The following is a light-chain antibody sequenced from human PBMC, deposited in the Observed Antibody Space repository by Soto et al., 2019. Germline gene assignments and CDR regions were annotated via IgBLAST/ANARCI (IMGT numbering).Light chain of an antibody. CDR3: QQRTNWPLT. J-gene: IGKJ4*01. Sequence: EIVLTQSPGTLSLSPGERATLSCRASQSVSGSLAWYQQKPGQAPRLLIYDVSNRATGIPARFSGGGSGTDFTLTISSLEPEDVAVYYCQQRTNWPLTFGGGTKVEIK. CDR2: DVS. CDR1: QSVSGS. V-gene: IGKV3-11*01.